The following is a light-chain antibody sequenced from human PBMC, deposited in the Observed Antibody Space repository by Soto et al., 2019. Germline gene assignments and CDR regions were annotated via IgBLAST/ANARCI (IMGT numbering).Light chain of an antibody. CDR3: AAWDDSLNGHV. J-gene: IGLJ1*01. CDR1: SSNIGTSS. V-gene: IGLV1-44*01. CDR2: TTN. Sequence: SVLTQPHSASRAPGQAVPSSCTGSSSNIGTSSVHWFQQLPGTAPKLLISTTNQRPSGVPERFSGSKSGTSASLAISGLQSEDEADYYCAAWDDSLNGHVFGTVTKVTV.